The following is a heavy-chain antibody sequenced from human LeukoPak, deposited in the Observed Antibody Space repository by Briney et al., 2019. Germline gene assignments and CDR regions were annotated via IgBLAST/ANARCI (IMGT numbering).Heavy chain of an antibody. CDR1: GFTFSSYA. Sequence: GGSLRLSCAASGFTFSSYAMSWVRQAPGKRLEWVSAISGSGGSTYYAGSVKGRFTISRDNSKNTLYLQMNSLRAEGTAVYYCAKGSNSGITMVRGVIKSYFDCWGQGTLVTVSS. D-gene: IGHD3-10*01. V-gene: IGHV3-23*01. J-gene: IGHJ4*02. CDR2: ISGSGGST. CDR3: AKGSNSGITMVRGVIKSYFDC.